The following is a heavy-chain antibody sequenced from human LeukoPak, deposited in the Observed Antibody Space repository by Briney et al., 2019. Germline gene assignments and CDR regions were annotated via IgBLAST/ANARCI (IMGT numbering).Heavy chain of an antibody. CDR1: GFTFSRFA. Sequence: AGGSLRLSCSASGFTFSRFAMTWVRHLPGKGLEWVSTISGNGLQTFYADCVKGRFSVSRDNSVNIVYLQMDSLRADDSALYSCAKDANYLDSSGYFIPFDYWGPGTLVTVAS. CDR3: AKDANYLDSSGYFIPFDY. V-gene: IGHV3-23*01. J-gene: IGHJ4*02. D-gene: IGHD3-22*01. CDR2: ISGNGLQT.